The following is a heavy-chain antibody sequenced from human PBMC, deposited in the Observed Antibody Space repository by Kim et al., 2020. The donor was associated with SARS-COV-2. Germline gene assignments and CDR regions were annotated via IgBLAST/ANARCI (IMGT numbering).Heavy chain of an antibody. J-gene: IGHJ4*02. CDR3: VRDYCSGGPCKKYFDY. D-gene: IGHD6-19*01. CDR1: GYTFTSHA. V-gene: IGHV1-3*01. Sequence: ASVKVSCKASGYTFTSHAIHWVRQAPGQRLEWMGWINAGNGNTKYSQKFQGRVTITRDTSASTAYMELSSLRSEDTAVYYCVRDYCSGGPCKKYFDYWGQ. CDR2: INAGNGNT.